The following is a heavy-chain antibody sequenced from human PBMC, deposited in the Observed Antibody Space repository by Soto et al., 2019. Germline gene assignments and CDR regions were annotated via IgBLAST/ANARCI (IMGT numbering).Heavy chain of an antibody. CDR1: GGSISSDHYH. Sequence: QVQLQESGPGLVRPSQTLSLTCTVSGGSISSDHYHWTWIRQTPGNGLEWIGYIHYSGSVYYNPSLQSRFTMSVDTSKNLFSLKLSAVTAADTAVYFCVREDDGGDRDYYGLDVWGQGTTVTVSS. CDR2: IHYSGSV. CDR3: VREDDGGDRDYYGLDV. J-gene: IGHJ6*02. V-gene: IGHV4-30-4*01. D-gene: IGHD4-17*01.